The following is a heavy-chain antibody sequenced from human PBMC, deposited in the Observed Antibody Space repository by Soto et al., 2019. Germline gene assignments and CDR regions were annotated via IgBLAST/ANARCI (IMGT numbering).Heavy chain of an antibody. D-gene: IGHD3-16*02. CDR1: PDTFTSYT. CDR2: INANGGGT. Sequence: GSVKVSFRAPPDTFTSYTIHCEQQATGHGPEWMGIINANGGGTRFAQTFQGRITMTTDTSTRIVYMELRSLRSEDTAVYYCARSSGGVFGIIIEGSNWLDPWGQGSLVTVSS. V-gene: IGHV1-46*01. J-gene: IGHJ5*02. CDR3: ARSSGGVFGIIIEGSNWLDP.